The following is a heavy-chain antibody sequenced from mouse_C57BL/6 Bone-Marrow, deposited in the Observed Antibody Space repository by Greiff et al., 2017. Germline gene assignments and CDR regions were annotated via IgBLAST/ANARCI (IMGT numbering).Heavy chain of an antibody. D-gene: IGHD1-1*01. CDR3: ARLEFDGSSGDWYFDV. CDR2: IYPRDGST. J-gene: IGHJ1*03. CDR1: GYTFTSYD. Sequence: VQLQQSGPELVKPGASVKLSCKASGYTFTSYDINWVKQRPGPGLEWIGWIYPRDGSTKDNEQLQGKAKLTVDTSSRTAYMVLHSLTSEDSAVYFCARLEFDGSSGDWYFDVWGTGTTVTVSP. V-gene: IGHV1-85*01.